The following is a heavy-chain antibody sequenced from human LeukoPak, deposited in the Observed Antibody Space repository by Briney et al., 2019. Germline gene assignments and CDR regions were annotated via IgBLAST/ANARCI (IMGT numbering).Heavy chain of an antibody. CDR2: IQYDESSR. J-gene: IGHJ6*04. CDR3: AELGITMIGGV. Sequence: GGPLRFSCKASGLRFSRGGMHWIRQAPGKGLEWLAFIQYDESSRYYADSVKGRFTISRDNAKNSLYLQMNSLRAEDTAVYYCAELGITMIGGVWGKGTTVTISS. CDR1: GLRFSRGG. D-gene: IGHD3-10*02. V-gene: IGHV3-30*02.